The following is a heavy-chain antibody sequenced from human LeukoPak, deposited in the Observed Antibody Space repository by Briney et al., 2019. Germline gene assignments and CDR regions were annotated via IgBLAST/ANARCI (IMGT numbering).Heavy chain of an antibody. V-gene: IGHV3-7*01. D-gene: IGHD6-19*01. CDR1: GFTFSSYS. J-gene: IGHJ4*02. CDR3: ARLYSTGCYGGPDY. CDR2: IKQDGSET. Sequence: GGSLRLSCAASGFTFSSYSMNWVRQAPGKGLEWVANIKQDGSETYYVDSVKGRFAISRDNAKNSLYLQMSSLRAKDTAVYYCARLYSTGCYGGPDYWGQGTLVAVSS.